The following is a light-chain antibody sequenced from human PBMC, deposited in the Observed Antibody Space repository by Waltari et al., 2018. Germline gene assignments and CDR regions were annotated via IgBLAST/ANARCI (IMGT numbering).Light chain of an antibody. V-gene: IGKV3-20*01. CDR3: QQYGSSPGFT. CDR1: QSVSSSY. J-gene: IGKJ3*01. Sequence: EIVLTQSPGTLSLSPGERATLSCRASQSVSSSYLAWYQQKPGQAPRLLISGAYSRATSIPDRFSGSGSGTDFTLTISRLEPEDFAVYYCQQYGSSPGFTFGPGTKVDIK. CDR2: GAY.